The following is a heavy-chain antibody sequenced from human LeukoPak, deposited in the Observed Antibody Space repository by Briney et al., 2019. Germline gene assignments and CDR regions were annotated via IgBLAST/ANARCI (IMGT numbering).Heavy chain of an antibody. Sequence: GASVKVSCKASGYTFTSYGIRWVRQAPGQGLEWMGWISAYNGNSNYAQKLQDRVTMTTDTSTSTAYMELRSLRSDDTAVYYCARSRGGYSYGYGEDWGQGTLVTVSS. V-gene: IGHV1-18*01. J-gene: IGHJ4*02. CDR2: ISAYNGNS. CDR1: GYTFTSYG. D-gene: IGHD5-18*01. CDR3: ARSRGGYSYGYGED.